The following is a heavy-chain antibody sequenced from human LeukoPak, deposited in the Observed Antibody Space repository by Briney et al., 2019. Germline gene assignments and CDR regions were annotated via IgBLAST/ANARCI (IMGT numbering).Heavy chain of an antibody. Sequence: GGSLRLSCAASGFTFSSYWMSWVRQAPGKGLEWVANIKQDGSEKYYVDSVKGRFTISRDNAKNSLYLQMNSLRAEDTAVYYCARFRLTYCGGDCYCYFDYWGQGTLVTVSS. D-gene: IGHD2-21*02. CDR1: GFTFSSYW. V-gene: IGHV3-7*01. CDR2: IKQDGSEK. CDR3: ARFRLTYCGGDCYCYFDY. J-gene: IGHJ4*02.